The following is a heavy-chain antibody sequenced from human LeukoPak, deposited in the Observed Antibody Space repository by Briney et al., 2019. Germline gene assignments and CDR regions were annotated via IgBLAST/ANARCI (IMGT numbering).Heavy chain of an antibody. CDR1: GGSISSGGYY. D-gene: IGHD3-22*01. Sequence: PSETLSLTCTVSGGSISSGGYYWSWIRQHPGKGLEWLGYIYYSGSTYYNPSLKSRVTISVDTSKNQFSLKLSSVTAADTAVYYCARFISPYYYDSSGYYFDYWGQGTLVTVSS. J-gene: IGHJ4*02. CDR3: ARFISPYYYDSSGYYFDY. CDR2: IYYSGST. V-gene: IGHV4-31*03.